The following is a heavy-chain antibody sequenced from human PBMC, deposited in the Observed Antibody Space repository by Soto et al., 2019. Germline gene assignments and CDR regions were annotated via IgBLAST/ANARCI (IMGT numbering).Heavy chain of an antibody. J-gene: IGHJ6*02. CDR2: IWYDGSNK. D-gene: IGHD4-17*01. V-gene: IGHV3-33*01. CDR1: GFTFSSYG. CDR3: AIDDYGDDGIGMDV. Sequence: QVQLVESGGGVVQPGRSLRLSCAASGFTFSSYGIHWVRQAPGKGLEWVAVIWYDGSNKNYADSVKGRITISRDNSKNTLYLRMSSLRVEDTAVYYCAIDDYGDDGIGMDVWGQGTTVTVSS.